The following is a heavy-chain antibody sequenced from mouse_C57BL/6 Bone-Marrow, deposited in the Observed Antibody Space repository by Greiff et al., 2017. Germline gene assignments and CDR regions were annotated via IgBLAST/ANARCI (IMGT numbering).Heavy chain of an antibody. CDR3: ARQGYSPWFAY. V-gene: IGHV5-9*01. CDR1: GFTFSSYT. J-gene: IGHJ3*01. D-gene: IGHD2-12*01. CDR2: ISGGGGNT. Sequence: EVKLMESGGGLVKPGGSLKLSCAASGFTFSSYTMSWVRQTPEKRLEWVATISGGGGNTYYPDSVKGRFTISRDNAKNTLYLQMSSLGSEDTALCYCARQGYSPWFAYWGQGTLVTVSA.